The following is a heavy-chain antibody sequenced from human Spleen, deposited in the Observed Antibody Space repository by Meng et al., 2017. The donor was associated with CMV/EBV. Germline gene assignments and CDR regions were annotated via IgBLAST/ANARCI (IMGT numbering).Heavy chain of an antibody. Sequence: GESLKISCAASGFTFSNAWMSWVRQAPGKGLEWVSAIGTAGDTYYPGSVKGRFTISRENAKNSLYLQMNSLRAGDTAVYYCARAEPRGYAFDIWGQGTMVTVSS. CDR1: GFTFSNAW. CDR2: IGTAGDT. CDR3: ARAEPRGYAFDI. J-gene: IGHJ3*02. V-gene: IGHV3-13*01. D-gene: IGHD1-14*01.